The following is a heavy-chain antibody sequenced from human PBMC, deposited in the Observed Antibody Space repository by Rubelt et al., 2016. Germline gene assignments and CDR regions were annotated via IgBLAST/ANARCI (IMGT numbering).Heavy chain of an antibody. J-gene: IGHJ6*02. CDR3: ARTDDILTSDV. CDR1: GGSIGSTTYY. V-gene: IGHV4-39*07. D-gene: IGHD3-9*01. CDR2: INHRGST. Sequence: QLQLQESGPGLVKPSETLSLTCNVSGGSIGSTTYYWGWIRQPPGKGREWIGEINHRGSTNYNPSLKSRDTISVDTSKNQISWRRGSWTASDTAGYYWARTDDILTSDVWGQGTTVTVSS.